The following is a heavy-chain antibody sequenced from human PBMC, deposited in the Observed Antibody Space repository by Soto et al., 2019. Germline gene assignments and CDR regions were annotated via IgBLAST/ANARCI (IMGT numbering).Heavy chain of an antibody. CDR3: ASSKMGLISVLET. V-gene: IGHV4-59*01. Sequence: SETLSLTCNVSGDSIRSYFWSWIRQPPGKGLEWIGYIPYSGGPTYNPSLKSRVTISIDTSKKQFSLKMTSVTAADTAVYYCASSKMGLISVLETWGQGTLVTVS. D-gene: IGHD2-8*01. CDR2: IPYSGGP. CDR1: GDSIRSYF. J-gene: IGHJ5*02.